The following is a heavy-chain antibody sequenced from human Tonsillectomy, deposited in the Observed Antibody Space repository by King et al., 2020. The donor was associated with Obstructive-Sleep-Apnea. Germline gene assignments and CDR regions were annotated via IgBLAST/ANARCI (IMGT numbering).Heavy chain of an antibody. V-gene: IGHV3-30*18. CDR2: ISYDGSNK. CDR3: AKEVRGSSSWYSGY. D-gene: IGHD6-13*01. CDR1: GFSFSSYG. Sequence: QLVQSGGGVVQPGRSLRLSCAASGFSFSSYGMHWVRQAPGKGLEWVAVISYDGSNKFYADSVKGRFTISRDNSKNTLYLQMNSRRAEDTAVYYCAKEVRGSSSWYSGYWGQGTLVTVSS. J-gene: IGHJ4*02.